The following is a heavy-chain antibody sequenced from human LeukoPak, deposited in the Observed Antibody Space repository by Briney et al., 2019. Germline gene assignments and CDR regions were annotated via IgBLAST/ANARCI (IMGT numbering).Heavy chain of an antibody. CDR2: INPSGGST. D-gene: IGHD3-22*01. Sequence: ASVKVSCTASGYTFTSYCMHWVRQAPGQGLEWMGIINPSGGSTSYAQKFQGRVTMTRDTSTSTVYMELSSLRSEDTAVYYCARSPLSGYYYILHHLDYWGQGTLVTVSS. CDR3: ARSPLSGYYYILHHLDY. CDR1: GYTFTSYC. V-gene: IGHV1-46*01. J-gene: IGHJ4*02.